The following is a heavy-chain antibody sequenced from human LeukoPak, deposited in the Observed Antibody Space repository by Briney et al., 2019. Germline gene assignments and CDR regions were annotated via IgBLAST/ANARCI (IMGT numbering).Heavy chain of an antibody. CDR1: GFTFSSYG. V-gene: IGHV3-33*01. D-gene: IGHD3-9*01. Sequence: PGRSLRLSCAASGFTFSSYGMHWVRQAPGKGLEWVAVIWYDGSNKYYADSVKGRFTISRDNSKNTLYLQMNSLRAEDTAVYYCARSPDIIRGYYYGMDVWGQGTTVTVSS. J-gene: IGHJ6*02. CDR3: ARSPDIIRGYYYGMDV. CDR2: IWYDGSNK.